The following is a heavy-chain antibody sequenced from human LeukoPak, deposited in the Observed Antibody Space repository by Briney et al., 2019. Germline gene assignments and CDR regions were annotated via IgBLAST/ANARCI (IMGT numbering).Heavy chain of an antibody. CDR2: ISGSGGST. D-gene: IGHD6-19*01. V-gene: IGHV3-23*01. CDR1: GFTFSSYA. J-gene: IGHJ4*02. Sequence: GGSLRLSCAASGFTFSSYAMSWVRQAPGKGLEWVSAISGSGGSTYYADSVKGRFTISRDNSKNTLYLQMNSLRAEDTAVYYCAKDREGIAVAGTVFDYWGQGTLVTVSS. CDR3: AKDREGIAVAGTVFDY.